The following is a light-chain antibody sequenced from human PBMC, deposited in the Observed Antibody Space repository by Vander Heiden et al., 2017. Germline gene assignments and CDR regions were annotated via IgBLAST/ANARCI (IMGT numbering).Light chain of an antibody. CDR3: QQYGSTPLT. CDR2: GAS. CDR1: HSIRSNF. J-gene: IGKJ4*01. Sequence: IVLTQSPGTLSLSPGERASLSCRTSHSIRSNFLAWYQYRPGQAPRLLIYGASSRAPGIPDRFSGCGSGTDFSLTISRLQPEDFAVYYCQQYGSTPLTFGGGAKVEIK. V-gene: IGKV3-20*01.